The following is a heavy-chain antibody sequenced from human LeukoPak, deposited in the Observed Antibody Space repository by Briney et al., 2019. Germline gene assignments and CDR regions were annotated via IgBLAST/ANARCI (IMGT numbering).Heavy chain of an antibody. CDR2: ISYIGNT. CDR1: GGSISSGGYY. CDR3: AREEDCSGGICYLGNAFDI. D-gene: IGHD2-15*01. V-gene: IGHV4-31*03. J-gene: IGHJ3*02. Sequence: SQTLSLTCTVSGGSISSGGYYWSWIRQSPGKGLEWIGSISYIGNTQYNASLRSRVTISVDTSKNQFSLKLSSVTAADTAVYYCAREEDCSGGICYLGNAFDIWGQGTMVTVSS.